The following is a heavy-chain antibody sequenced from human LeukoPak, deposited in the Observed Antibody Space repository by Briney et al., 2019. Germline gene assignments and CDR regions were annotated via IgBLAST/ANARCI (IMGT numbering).Heavy chain of an antibody. D-gene: IGHD6-13*01. Sequence: PGGSLRLSCAASGFTFSSYAMHWVRQAPGKGLEWVAVISYDGSNKYYADSVKGRFTISRDNSKNTLYLQMNSLRAEDTAVYYCARDLAAADTPNYWGQGTLVTVSS. V-gene: IGHV3-30*04. CDR3: ARDLAAADTPNY. CDR1: GFTFSSYA. CDR2: ISYDGSNK. J-gene: IGHJ4*02.